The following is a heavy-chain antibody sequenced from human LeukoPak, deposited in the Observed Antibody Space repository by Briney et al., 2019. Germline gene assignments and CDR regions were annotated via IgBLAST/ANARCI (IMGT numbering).Heavy chain of an antibody. Sequence: SETLSLTCTVSGGSISSYYGSWIRQPPGKGLEWIGYIYYSGSTNYNPSLKSRVTISVDTSKNQFSLKLSSVTAADTAVYYCARDLSGGSCFDIWGQGTMVTVSS. D-gene: IGHD2-15*01. V-gene: IGHV4-59*01. J-gene: IGHJ3*02. CDR3: ARDLSGGSCFDI. CDR1: GGSISSYY. CDR2: IYYSGST.